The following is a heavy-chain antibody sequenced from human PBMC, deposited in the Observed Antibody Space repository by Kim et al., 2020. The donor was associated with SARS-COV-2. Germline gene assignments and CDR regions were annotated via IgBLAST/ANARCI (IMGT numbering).Heavy chain of an antibody. J-gene: IGHJ4*02. V-gene: IGHV3-30*02. D-gene: IGHD6-13*01. CDR3: AKETIAALDY. Sequence: NKYSPDSGKGRFTTARDNSKHTLYLQMNSLRAEDTAVYYCAKETIAALDYWGQGTLVTVSS. CDR2: NK.